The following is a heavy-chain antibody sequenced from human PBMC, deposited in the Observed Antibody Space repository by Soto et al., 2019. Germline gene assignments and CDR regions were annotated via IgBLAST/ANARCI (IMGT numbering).Heavy chain of an antibody. D-gene: IGHD2-15*01. J-gene: IGHJ5*02. V-gene: IGHV4-61*08. CDR3: VRLSDHRYCSGGSCSLNWFDP. Sequence: SETLSLTCAVSGGSISSGGYSWSWIRQPPGKGLEWIGYIYYSGSTNYNPSLKSRVTISVDTSKNQFSLKLSSVTAADTAVYYCVRLSDHRYCSGGSCSLNWFDPGGQGTLVTVSS. CDR1: GGSISSGGYS. CDR2: IYYSGST.